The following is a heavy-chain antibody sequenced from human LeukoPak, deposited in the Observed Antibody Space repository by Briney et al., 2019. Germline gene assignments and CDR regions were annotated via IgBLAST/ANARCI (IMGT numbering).Heavy chain of an antibody. CDR1: GFTVRSNY. J-gene: IGHJ4*02. D-gene: IGHD2-8*02. CDR2: IYSGGST. Sequence: GGSLRLSCAASGFTVRSNYMSWVRQAPGKGLEWVSVIYSGGSTSYADSVKGRFTISRDNSKNTLYLQMNSLRAEDTAVYYCAKELSGGCLDYWGQGTLVTVSS. V-gene: IGHV3-53*01. CDR3: AKELSGGCLDY.